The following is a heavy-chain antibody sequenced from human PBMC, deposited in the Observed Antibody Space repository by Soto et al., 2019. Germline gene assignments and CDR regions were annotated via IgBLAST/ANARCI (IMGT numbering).Heavy chain of an antibody. CDR1: GFSLRSDW. CDR2: IKEDGSVK. D-gene: IGHD3-10*01. V-gene: IGHV3-7*01. J-gene: IGHJ3*02. Sequence: GGSLRLSCAAIGFSLRSDWMAWVRQIPGKGLEFVANIKEDGSVKNYVDSVKGRFSISRDNDKNTLYLQMNSLRAEDTAVYYCGTDRWGGAFDMWGQGTTVTVSS. CDR3: GTDRWGGAFDM.